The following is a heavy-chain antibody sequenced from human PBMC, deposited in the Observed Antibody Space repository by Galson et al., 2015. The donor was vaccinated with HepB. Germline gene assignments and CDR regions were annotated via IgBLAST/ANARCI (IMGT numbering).Heavy chain of an antibody. CDR2: INPSGGST. CDR1: GYTFTSYQ. Sequence: SCKASGYTFTSYQMHWVRQAPGQGPEWMGIINPSGGSTSYAQKFQGRVSMTRDRSTSTFYMELSRLKFDDTAVYYCARDLSTPDVWGQGTWVTVSS. V-gene: IGHV1-46*01. J-gene: IGHJ3*01. CDR3: ARDLSTPDV. D-gene: IGHD3-16*02.